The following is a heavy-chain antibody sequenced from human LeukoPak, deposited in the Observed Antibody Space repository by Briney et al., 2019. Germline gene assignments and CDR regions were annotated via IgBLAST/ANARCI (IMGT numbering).Heavy chain of an antibody. V-gene: IGHV3-30-3*01. CDR2: MSYDGSTK. CDR3: ARLTAARQLDY. CDR1: GFAFNTYA. D-gene: IGHD3-9*01. J-gene: IGHJ4*02. Sequence: GGSLRLSCAASGFAFNTYAMHWVRQAPGKGLEWVTVMSYDGSTKYYADSVKGRFSISRDNSKNTLYLQMNSLRGEDTAVYFCARLTAARQLDYWGQGTLVTVSS.